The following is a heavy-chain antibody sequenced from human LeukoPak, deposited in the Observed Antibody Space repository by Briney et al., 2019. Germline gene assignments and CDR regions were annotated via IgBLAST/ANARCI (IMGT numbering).Heavy chain of an antibody. CDR2: IYYSGST. CDR1: GGSISSYY. Sequence: NPSETLSLTCTVSGGSISSYYWSWIRQPPGKGLEWIGFIYYSGSTNYNPSLKRRVTISVDTSKNQFSLNLSSVTAADAAIYYCARLKDGVFGPWGQGTLVTVSS. CDR3: ARLKDGVFGP. J-gene: IGHJ5*02. D-gene: IGHD2-8*01. V-gene: IGHV4-59*08.